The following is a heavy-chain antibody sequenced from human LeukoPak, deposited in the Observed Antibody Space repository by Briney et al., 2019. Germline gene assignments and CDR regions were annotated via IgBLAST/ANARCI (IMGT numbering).Heavy chain of an antibody. Sequence: PGGSLRLSCAASEFTVSSNYMSWVRQAPGKGLEWVSVIYSDGSTYYADSVKGRFTISRDNSKNTLYLQMNSLRAEGTALYYCARDYYASSGYRHDAFDIWGQGTMVTVSS. CDR2: IYSDGST. CDR1: EFTVSSNY. V-gene: IGHV3-53*01. J-gene: IGHJ3*02. D-gene: IGHD3-22*01. CDR3: ARDYYASSGYRHDAFDI.